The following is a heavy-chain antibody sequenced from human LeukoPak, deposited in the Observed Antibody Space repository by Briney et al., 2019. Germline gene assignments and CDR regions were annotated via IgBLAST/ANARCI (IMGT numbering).Heavy chain of an antibody. CDR3: ARQRFAIDY. Sequence: GGSLRLSCAASGLTFSSHWMHWVRQAPGKGLEWVSYISSSSSTIYYADSVKGRFTISRDNAKNSLYLQMNSLRAEDTAVYYCARQRFAIDYWGQGTLVTVSS. D-gene: IGHD2-21*01. CDR2: ISSSSSTI. V-gene: IGHV3-48*01. CDR1: GLTFSSHW. J-gene: IGHJ4*02.